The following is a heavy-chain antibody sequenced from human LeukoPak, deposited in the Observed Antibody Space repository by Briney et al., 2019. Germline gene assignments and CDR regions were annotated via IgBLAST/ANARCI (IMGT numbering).Heavy chain of an antibody. V-gene: IGHV1-2*04. J-gene: IGHJ4*02. Sequence: ASVKVSCKASGYTFTGYYMHWVRQAPGQGLEWMGWINPNSGGTNYAQKFQGWVTMTRDTSISTAYMELSRLRSEDTAVYYCARGSRNYDFWSGYYPFDYWGQGTLVTVSS. CDR1: GYTFTGYY. D-gene: IGHD3-3*01. CDR2: INPNSGGT. CDR3: ARGSRNYDFWSGYYPFDY.